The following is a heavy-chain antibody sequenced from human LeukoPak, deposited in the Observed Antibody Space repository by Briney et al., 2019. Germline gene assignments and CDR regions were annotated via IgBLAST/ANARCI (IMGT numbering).Heavy chain of an antibody. J-gene: IGHJ4*02. CDR2: ISAYNGNT. CDR1: GYTFTSYG. CDR3: ARDLYYYGSGSYFGGY. Sequence: ASVKVSCKASGYTFTSYGISWVRQAPGQGLEWMGWISAYNGNTNNAQKLQGRVTMTTDTSTSTAYMELRSLRSDDTAVYYCARDLYYYGSGSYFGGYWGQGTLVTVSS. D-gene: IGHD3-10*01. V-gene: IGHV1-18*01.